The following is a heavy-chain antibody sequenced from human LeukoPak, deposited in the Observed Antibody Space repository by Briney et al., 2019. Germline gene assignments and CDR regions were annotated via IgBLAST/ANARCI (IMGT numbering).Heavy chain of an antibody. CDR2: IYYSGST. V-gene: IGHV4-59*06. J-gene: IGHJ4*02. CDR3: ASSYGDYGTVNFDY. CDR1: GGSISSYY. Sequence: SETLSLTCTVSGGSISSYYWSWIRQPPGKGLEWIGYIYYSGSTYYNPSLKSRVTISVDTSKNQFSLKLSSVTAADTAVYYCASSYGDYGTVNFDYWGQGTLVTVSS. D-gene: IGHD4-17*01.